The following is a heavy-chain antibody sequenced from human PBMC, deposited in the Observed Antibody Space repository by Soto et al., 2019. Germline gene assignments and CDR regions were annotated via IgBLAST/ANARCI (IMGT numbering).Heavy chain of an antibody. J-gene: IGHJ4*02. CDR2: ISYDGSNK. CDR1: GFTFSSYG. Sequence: QVQLVESGGGVVQPGRSLRLSCAASGFTFSSYGMHWVRQAPGKGLEWVAVISYDGSNKYYADSVKGRFTISRDNSKNTLYLQMNSLRAEDTAVYYCAKEWGSGWYAPFVYWGQGTLVTVSS. V-gene: IGHV3-30*18. D-gene: IGHD6-19*01. CDR3: AKEWGSGWYAPFVY.